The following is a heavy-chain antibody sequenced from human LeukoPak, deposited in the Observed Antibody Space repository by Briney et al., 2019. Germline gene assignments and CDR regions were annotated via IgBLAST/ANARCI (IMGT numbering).Heavy chain of an antibody. CDR1: GFTFSSYS. CDR3: ARGVPSSSSSWFGP. D-gene: IGHD6-6*01. V-gene: IGHV3-21*01. J-gene: IGHJ5*02. CDR2: ISSSSSYI. Sequence: PGGSLRLSCAASGFTFSSYSMNWVRQAPGKGLEWVSSISSSSSYIYYADSVKGRFTISRDNAKNSLYLQMNSLRAEDTAVYYCARGVPSSSSSWFGPWGQGTLVTVSS.